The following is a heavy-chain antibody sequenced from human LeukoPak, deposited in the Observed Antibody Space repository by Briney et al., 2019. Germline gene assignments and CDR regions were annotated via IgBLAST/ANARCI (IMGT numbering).Heavy chain of an antibody. CDR2: INPNSGGT. V-gene: IGHV1-2*02. Sequence: ASVKVSRKASGYTFTGYYMHWVRQAPGQGLEWMGWINPNSGGTNYAQKFQGRVTMTRDTSISTAYMELSRLRSDDTAVYYCARYSSSFTYGMDVWGQGTTVTVSS. CDR1: GYTFTGYY. D-gene: IGHD6-13*01. J-gene: IGHJ6*02. CDR3: ARYSSSFTYGMDV.